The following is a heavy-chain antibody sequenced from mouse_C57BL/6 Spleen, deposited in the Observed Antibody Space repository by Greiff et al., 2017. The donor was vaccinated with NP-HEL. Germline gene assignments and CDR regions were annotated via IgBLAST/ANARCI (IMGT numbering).Heavy chain of an antibody. J-gene: IGHJ3*01. V-gene: IGHV5-17*01. CDR1: GFTFSDYG. Sequence: EVNVVESGGGLVKPGGSLKLSCAASGFTFSDYGMHWVRQAPEKGLEWVAYISSGSSTIYYADTVKGRFTISRDNAKNTLFLQMTSLRSEDTAMYYCARGYGSSRFAYWGQGTLVTVSA. CDR3: ARGYGSSRFAY. CDR2: ISSGSSTI. D-gene: IGHD1-1*01.